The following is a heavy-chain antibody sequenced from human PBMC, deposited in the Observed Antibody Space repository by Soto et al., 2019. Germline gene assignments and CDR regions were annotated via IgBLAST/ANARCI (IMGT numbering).Heavy chain of an antibody. V-gene: IGHV4-59*08. CDR1: GGSISSYY. J-gene: IGHJ5*02. D-gene: IGHD4-17*01. Sequence: SETLSLTCTVSGGSISSYYWSWIRQPPGKGLEWIGYIYYSGSTNYNPSLKSRVTISVDTSKNQFSLKLSSVTAADTAVYYCARLRMTTVTPGPRYNWFDPWGQGTLVTVSS. CDR3: ARLRMTTVTPGPRYNWFDP. CDR2: IYYSGST.